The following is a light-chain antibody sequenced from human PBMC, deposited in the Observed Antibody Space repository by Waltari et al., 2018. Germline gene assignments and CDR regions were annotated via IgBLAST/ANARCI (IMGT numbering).Light chain of an antibody. Sequence: VLTQSPGTLSLSPGERATLSCRASQSVSSSYLAWYQQKPGQAPRLLIYGASSRATGIPDRFSGSGSGTDFTLTISRLEPEDFAVYYCQQYGSSPLTFGQGTKVEIK. J-gene: IGKJ1*01. CDR2: GAS. CDR3: QQYGSSPLT. V-gene: IGKV3-20*01. CDR1: QSVSSSY.